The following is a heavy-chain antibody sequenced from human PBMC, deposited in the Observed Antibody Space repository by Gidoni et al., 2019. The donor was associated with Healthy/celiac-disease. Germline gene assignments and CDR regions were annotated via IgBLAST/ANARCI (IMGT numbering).Heavy chain of an antibody. CDR2: ISSSSSYI. V-gene: IGHV3-21*01. CDR3: ARDLYSSGLIDY. Sequence: EVQLVESGGGLVKPGGAMSLSCAASGFTFSSYSMNWVRQAPGKGLEWVSSISSSSSYIYYADSVKGRFTISRDNAKNSLYLQMNSLRAEDTAVYYCARDLYSSGLIDYWGQGTLVTVSS. CDR1: GFTFSSYS. J-gene: IGHJ4*02. D-gene: IGHD6-19*01.